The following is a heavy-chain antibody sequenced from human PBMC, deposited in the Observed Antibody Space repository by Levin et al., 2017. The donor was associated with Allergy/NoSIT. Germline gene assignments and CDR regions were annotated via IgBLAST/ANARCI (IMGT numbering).Heavy chain of an antibody. D-gene: IGHD4-23*01. CDR2: IFPSDSDT. J-gene: IGHJ4*01. CDR3: ARRDSDGSNSFDY. V-gene: IGHV5-51*01. CDR1: GYSFTSFW. Sequence: PGESLKISCQASGYSFTSFWFAWVRQRPGKGLEWMGLIFPSDSDTRVSPSFQGQIIMSVDKSISTAYLQWSSLKASDTAMYYCARRDSDGSNSFDYWGHGTLVTVSP.